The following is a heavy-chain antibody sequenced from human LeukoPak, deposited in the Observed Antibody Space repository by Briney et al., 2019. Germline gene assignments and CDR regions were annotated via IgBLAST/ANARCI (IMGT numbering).Heavy chain of an antibody. D-gene: IGHD3-3*01. CDR3: AKGSKEVLFTRDHYMDV. CDR1: GFTFSSDA. CDR2: ISYDGNEK. Sequence: GGSLRLSCVASGFTFSSDAMHWVRQTPGKGLEWVAVISYDGNEKYQVDSVKGRFTISRDNSKNTLYLQMNSLRAEDTAVYYCAKGSKEVLFTRDHYMDVWGKGTTVTISS. V-gene: IGHV3-30-3*01. J-gene: IGHJ6*03.